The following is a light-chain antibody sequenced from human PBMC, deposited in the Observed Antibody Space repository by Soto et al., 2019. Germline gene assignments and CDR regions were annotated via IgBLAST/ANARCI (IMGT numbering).Light chain of an antibody. CDR3: QQHCNSPPFT. J-gene: IGKJ3*01. CDR2: GAS. V-gene: IGKV3-20*01. CDR1: QSIRSNF. Sequence: EIVLTQSPGTLSLSPGERATLSCRASQSIRSNFLAWYQQIPGQAPRLLIYGASIRATGIPDRFSGSGSGTYFTLTISSPQPEHFPVYFCQQHCNSPPFTFGPGTKVDIK.